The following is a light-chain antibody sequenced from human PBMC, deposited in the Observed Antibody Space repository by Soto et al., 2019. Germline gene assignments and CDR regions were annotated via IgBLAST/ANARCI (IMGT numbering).Light chain of an antibody. J-gene: IGKJ1*01. CDR1: QYISSY. Sequence: DIQMTQSPSSLSASVGDRITITCRASQYISSYLNWYQQKPGKAPKLLISAASSLQSGVPSRFSGSESGTDFALTISSLQPEDFATYYCQQSDTAPWTFGQGTKVDFK. V-gene: IGKV1-39*01. CDR3: QQSDTAPWT. CDR2: AAS.